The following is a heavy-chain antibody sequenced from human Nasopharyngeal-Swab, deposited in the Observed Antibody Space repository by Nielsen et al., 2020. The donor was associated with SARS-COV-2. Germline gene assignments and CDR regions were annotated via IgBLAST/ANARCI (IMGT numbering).Heavy chain of an antibody. D-gene: IGHD6-6*01. CDR3: ARTQLVRVDY. CDR2: IYYSGST. V-gene: IGHV4-39*07. J-gene: IGHJ4*02. CDR1: GGSISSSSYY. Sequence: SETLSLTFTVSGGSISSSSYYWGWIRQPPGKGLEWIGSIYYSGSTYYNPSLKSRVTISVDTSKNQFSLKLSSVTAADTAVYYCARTQLVRVDYWGQGTLVTVSS.